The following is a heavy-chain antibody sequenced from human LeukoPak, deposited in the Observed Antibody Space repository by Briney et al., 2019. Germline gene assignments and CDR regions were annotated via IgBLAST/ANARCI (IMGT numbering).Heavy chain of an antibody. J-gene: IGHJ3*02. D-gene: IGHD1-26*01. CDR2: ISSDGGST. CDR3: VMGARWPDAFDI. V-gene: IGHV3-64D*06. CDR1: GFTFSSYA. Sequence: GGSLRLSCSASGFTFSSYAMHWVRQAPGEGLEYVSAISSDGGSTYYADSVKGRFTISRDNSKNTLYLQMSSLRAEDTAVYYCVMGARWPDAFDIWGQGTVVTVSS.